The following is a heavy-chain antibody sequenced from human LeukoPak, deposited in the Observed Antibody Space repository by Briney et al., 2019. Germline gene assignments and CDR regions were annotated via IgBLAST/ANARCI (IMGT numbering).Heavy chain of an antibody. D-gene: IGHD4-11*01. CDR2: IWNDGSNK. J-gene: IGHJ5*02. Sequence: GGSLRLSCAASGFRFSSYGMHWVRQAPGKGLEWVAVIWNDGSNKYYADSVKGRFTISKDNSKNTVYLQMNSLRAEDTVVYYCARPYSNYGWFDPWGQGTLVTVSS. V-gene: IGHV3-33*01. CDR1: GFRFSSYG. CDR3: ARPYSNYGWFDP.